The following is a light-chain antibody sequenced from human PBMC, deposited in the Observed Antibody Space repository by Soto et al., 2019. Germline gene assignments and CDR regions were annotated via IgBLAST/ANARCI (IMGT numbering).Light chain of an antibody. J-gene: IGKJ5*01. V-gene: IGKV1-39*01. Sequence: DIQMTQSPSSLSASVGDRVTITCRASQSISSYLNWYQQKPGKTPKLLIYAASSLQSGLPSRFSGSGSCTDFTLTISSLQPEDFATYYCQHSYSTPRTFXQGTRVEI. CDR1: QSISSY. CDR2: AAS. CDR3: QHSYSTPRT.